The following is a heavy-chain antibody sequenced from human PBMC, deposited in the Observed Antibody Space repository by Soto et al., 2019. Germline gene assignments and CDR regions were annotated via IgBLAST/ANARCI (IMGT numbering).Heavy chain of an antibody. D-gene: IGHD4-17*01. CDR1: GYTFTSYA. CDR3: ARATSTVVKYFDY. J-gene: IGHJ4*02. Sequence: ASVKVSCKASGYTFTSYAMHWVRQAPGQRLEWMGWINAGNGNTKYSQKFQGRVTITRDTSASTAYMELSSLRSEDTALYYCARATSTVVKYFDYWGQGTLVTVSS. CDR2: INAGNGNT. V-gene: IGHV1-3*01.